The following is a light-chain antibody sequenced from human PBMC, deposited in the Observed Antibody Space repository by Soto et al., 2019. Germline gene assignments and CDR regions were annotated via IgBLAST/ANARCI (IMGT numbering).Light chain of an antibody. J-gene: IGKJ1*01. CDR3: QQYNNWRRT. V-gene: IGKV3-15*01. CDR1: QSVSSN. Sequence: EIVMTQSTATLSVSPGERDTLSCRASQSVSSNLAWYQQKPGQAPMLLIYGASTRATGIPARFSGSGSGTEFTLTISGLQSEDFAVYYCQQYNNWRRTFGQGTKVEIK. CDR2: GAS.